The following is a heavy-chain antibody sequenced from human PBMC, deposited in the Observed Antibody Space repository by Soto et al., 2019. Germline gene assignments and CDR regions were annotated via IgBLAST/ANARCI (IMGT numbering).Heavy chain of an antibody. J-gene: IGHJ5*02. CDR3: ARAYYDFWRGYYTGGWFDP. V-gene: IGHV4-30-2*01. Sequence: PSETLSLTCAVSGGSISSGGYSWSWIRQPPGKGLEWIGYIYHSGSTYYNPSLKSRVTMSVDRSKNQFSLKLSSVTAADTAVYYCARAYYDFWRGYYTGGWFDPWGQGTLVTVYS. CDR2: IYHSGST. D-gene: IGHD3-3*01. CDR1: GGSISSGGYS.